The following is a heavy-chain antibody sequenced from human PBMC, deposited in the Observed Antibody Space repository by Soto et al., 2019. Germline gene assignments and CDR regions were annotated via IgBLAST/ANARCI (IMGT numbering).Heavy chain of an antibody. V-gene: IGHV3-74*01. CDR1: VFPFSNYW. CDR2: IKSDGSST. J-gene: IGHJ3*02. D-gene: IGHD2-2*01. Sequence: GGSLSLSCAAFVFPFSNYWMHWVRQAPGKGLVWVSRIKSDGSSTNYADSVKGRFTISRDNAENTLYLQMSSLRAEDTAVYYCARPHCSSDSWPNSLDIWGEGRMVTDSS. CDR3: ARPHCSSDSWPNSLDI.